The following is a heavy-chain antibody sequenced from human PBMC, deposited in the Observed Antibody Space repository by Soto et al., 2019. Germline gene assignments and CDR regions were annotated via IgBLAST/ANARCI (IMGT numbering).Heavy chain of an antibody. D-gene: IGHD6-13*01. CDR3: ARETSAAGTGWFDP. CDR2: MNPNSGNT. V-gene: IGHV1-8*01. J-gene: IGHJ5*02. CDR1: GYTFTSYD. Sequence: QVQLVQSGAEVKKPGASVKVSCKPSGYTFTSYDINWVRQATGQGLEWMGWMNPNSGNTGYAQKFQGRVTMTRNSSISTAYMELSSLRSEDTAVYFCARETSAAGTGWFDPWGQGTLVTVSS.